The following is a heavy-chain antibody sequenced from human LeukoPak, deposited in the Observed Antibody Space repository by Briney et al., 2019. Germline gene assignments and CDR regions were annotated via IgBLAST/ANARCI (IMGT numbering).Heavy chain of an antibody. V-gene: IGHV3-53*01. CDR3: ARAGQAVFGVGQTDY. CDR2: IYSGGST. D-gene: IGHD3-3*01. CDR1: GFTFSIYA. Sequence: GGSLRLSCAASGFTFSIYAMSWVRQAPGKGLEWVSVIYSGGSTYYADSVKGRFTISRDNSKNTLYLQMNSLRAEDTAVYYCARAGQAVFGVGQTDYWGQGTLVTVSS. J-gene: IGHJ4*02.